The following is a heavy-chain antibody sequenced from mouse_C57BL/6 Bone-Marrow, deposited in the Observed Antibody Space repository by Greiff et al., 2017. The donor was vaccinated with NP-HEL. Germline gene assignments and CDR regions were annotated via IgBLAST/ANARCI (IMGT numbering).Heavy chain of an antibody. CDR2: IDPSDSYT. CDR1: GYTFTSYW. D-gene: IGHD1-1*01. Sequence: QVQLQQPGAELVKPGASVKLSCKASGYTFTSYWMQWVKQRPGQGLEWIGEIDPSDSYTNYNQKFKGKATLTVDTSSSTAYMQLSSLTSEDSADYYCARDGVLLPAMYYWGQGTSVTVSS. J-gene: IGHJ4*01. V-gene: IGHV1-50*01. CDR3: ARDGVLLPAMYY.